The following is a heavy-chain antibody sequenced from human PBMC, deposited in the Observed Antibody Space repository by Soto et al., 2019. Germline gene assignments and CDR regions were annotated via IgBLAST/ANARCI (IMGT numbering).Heavy chain of an antibody. J-gene: IGHJ6*02. CDR1: GGSISSGGYY. Sequence: QVQLQESGPGRVKPSETLSFTCNVSGGSISSGGYYWSWIRQLPGKGLEWIGYIYHRGGTYYNPALKRRITISVDTSKNQFSLKMTSVTAADTAVYFCARAPGRMMNALRYYYGLDVWGQGTTVTVSS. CDR3: ARAPGRMMNALRYYYGLDV. V-gene: IGHV4-31*02. CDR2: IYHRGGT. D-gene: IGHD2-8*01.